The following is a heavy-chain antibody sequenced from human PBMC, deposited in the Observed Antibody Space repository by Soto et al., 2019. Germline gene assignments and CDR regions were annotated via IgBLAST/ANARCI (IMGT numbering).Heavy chain of an antibody. V-gene: IGHV4-4*02. D-gene: IGHD3-10*01. CDR2: ISHSGGT. CDR1: GVSISSRSY. J-gene: IGHJ6*02. CDR3: ARCLTNGEGFGYYYGMDV. Sequence: QVQVQESGPGLVKSSGTLSLTCAVSGVSISSRSYWSWVRQPPGKGLEWIGEISHSGGTSYNPSLKSRVTVSLDKSENQFSLQLSSVTAADTAVYYCARCLTNGEGFGYYYGMDVCGQGTTVAVSS.